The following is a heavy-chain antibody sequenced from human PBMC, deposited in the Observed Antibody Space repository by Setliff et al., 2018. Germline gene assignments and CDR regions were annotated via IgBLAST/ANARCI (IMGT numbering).Heavy chain of an antibody. CDR2: IYYGGSA. D-gene: IGHD2-21*01. V-gene: IGHV4-39*07. Sequence: SETLSLTCTVSGGSISSSNYYWGWIRQPPGKGLEWIGNIYYGGSAYYNPSLKSRVTISVDTSKNQFSLKLSSVTAADTAVYYCARVALVVVIRNAFDIWGQGTMVTVSS. CDR1: GGSISSSNYY. J-gene: IGHJ3*02. CDR3: ARVALVVVIRNAFDI.